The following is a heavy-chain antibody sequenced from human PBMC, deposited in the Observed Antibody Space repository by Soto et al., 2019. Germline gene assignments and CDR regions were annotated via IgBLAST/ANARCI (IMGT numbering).Heavy chain of an antibody. V-gene: IGHV3-33*01. Sequence: QLQLVESGGGVVQPGRSLRLSCAASGFTFSSYAMHWVRQAPGKGLEWVAVMWYDGSNEYYADSVKGRFSISRDNSKNTLYLQMNSLRAEDSAVYYCARDKGLRLIPEWCFDYWGQGTLVTVSS. D-gene: IGHD2-15*01. J-gene: IGHJ4*02. CDR2: MWYDGSNE. CDR3: ARDKGLRLIPEWCFDY. CDR1: GFTFSSYA.